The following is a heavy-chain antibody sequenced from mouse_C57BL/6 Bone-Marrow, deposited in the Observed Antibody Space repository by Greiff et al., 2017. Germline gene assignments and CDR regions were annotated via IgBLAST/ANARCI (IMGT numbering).Heavy chain of an antibody. CDR1: GYAFSSSW. V-gene: IGHV1-82*01. J-gene: IGHJ2*01. CDR2: IYPGDGDT. CDR3: ARSYYGSCYDYYFDY. Sequence: VQLVESGPELVKPGASVKISCKASGYAFSSSWMNWVKQRPGKGLEWIGRIYPGDGDTNYNGKFKGKATLTADKSSSTAYMQLSSLTSEDSAVYFCARSYYGSCYDYYFDYWGQGTTLTVSS. D-gene: IGHD1-1*01.